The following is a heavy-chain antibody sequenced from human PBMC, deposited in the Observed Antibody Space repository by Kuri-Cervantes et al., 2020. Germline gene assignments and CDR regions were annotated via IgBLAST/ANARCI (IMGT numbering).Heavy chain of an antibody. Sequence: GGSLRLSCAASGFTFSSYGMHWVRQAPGKGLEWVAVISYDGSNKYYADSVKGRFTISRDNSKNTLYLQMNSLRAEDTAVYYCARAGYSSSWYGYFDYWGQGTLVTVSS. CDR2: ISYDGSNK. J-gene: IGHJ4*02. CDR3: ARAGYSSSWYGYFDY. CDR1: GFTFSSYG. D-gene: IGHD6-13*01. V-gene: IGHV3-30*03.